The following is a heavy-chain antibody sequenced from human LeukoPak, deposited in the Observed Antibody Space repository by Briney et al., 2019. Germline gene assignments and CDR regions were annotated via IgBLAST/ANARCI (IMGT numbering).Heavy chain of an antibody. Sequence: SETLSLTCSVSGGSISSSSSYWAWIRQPPGKGLEWIGSIYYSGSSFDNPALKSRVTISVDTSKNQFSLKLSSVTAADTAVYYCARHRSGWLQSSFDYWGQGTLVTVSS. CDR3: ARHRSGWLQSSFDY. D-gene: IGHD5-24*01. V-gene: IGHV4-39*01. CDR1: GGSISSSSSY. J-gene: IGHJ4*02. CDR2: IYYSGSS.